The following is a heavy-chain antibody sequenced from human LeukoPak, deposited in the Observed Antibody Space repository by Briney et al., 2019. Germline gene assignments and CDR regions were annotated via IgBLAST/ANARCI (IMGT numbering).Heavy chain of an antibody. CDR1: GFAVSDHY. CDR2: IKDERNSDTT. Sequence: PGGSLRLACEVSGFAVSDHYMVWVRQAPGKGLEWVGRIKDERNSDTTDYVASVEGRFTISRDDSRNSVHLQMNSLKTEDTGMYYCTRRRTGMGAAGIDYGRRGTVITVST. CDR3: TRRRTGMGAAGIDY. V-gene: IGHV3-72*01. D-gene: IGHD6-13*01. J-gene: IGHJ4*02.